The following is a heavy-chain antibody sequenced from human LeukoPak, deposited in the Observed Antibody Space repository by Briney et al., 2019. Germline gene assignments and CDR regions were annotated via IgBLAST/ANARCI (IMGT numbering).Heavy chain of an antibody. D-gene: IGHD5-12*01. CDR1: GLSFSTYW. CDR3: ARDAGGYDS. Sequence: GGSLRLSCAASGLSFSTYWMSWVRQTPGKGLEWVANIKEDGSKDYYVDSVKGRFTISRGNAKNSLYPQMNSLRVEDSAVYYCARDAGGYDSWGQGTLVTVSS. CDR2: IKEDGSKD. V-gene: IGHV3-7*01. J-gene: IGHJ5*01.